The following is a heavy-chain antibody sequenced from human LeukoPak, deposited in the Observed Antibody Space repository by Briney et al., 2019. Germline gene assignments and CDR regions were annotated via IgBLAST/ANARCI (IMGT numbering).Heavy chain of an antibody. D-gene: IGHD6-13*01. CDR3: ARDLQVDSSSWPKDNWFDS. CDR1: GYTFTSYG. CDR2: ISAYNGNT. Sequence: ASVKVSCKASGYTFTSYGISWVRQAPGQGPEWMGWISAYNGNTNYAQKLQGRVTMTTDTSTSTAYMELRSLRSDDTAVYYCARDLQVDSSSWPKDNWFDSWGQGTLVTVSS. J-gene: IGHJ5*01. V-gene: IGHV1-18*01.